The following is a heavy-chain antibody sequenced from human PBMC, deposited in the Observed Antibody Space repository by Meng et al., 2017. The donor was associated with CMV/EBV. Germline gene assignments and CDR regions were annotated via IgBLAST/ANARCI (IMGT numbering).Heavy chain of an antibody. Sequence: KVSCKGSGYSFTSYWIGWVHQRPGKGLEWMGIIYPGDSDTRYSPSFQGQVTISADKSISTAYLQGSSLKASDTAMYYCARHGGIYSGYDNNWFDPWGQGTLVTVSS. CDR1: GYSFTSYW. CDR3: ARHGGIYSGYDNNWFDP. V-gene: IGHV5-51*07. CDR2: IYPGDSDT. D-gene: IGHD5-12*01. J-gene: IGHJ5*02.